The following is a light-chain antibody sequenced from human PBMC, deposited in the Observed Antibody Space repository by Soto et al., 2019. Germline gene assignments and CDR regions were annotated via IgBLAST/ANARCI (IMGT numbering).Light chain of an antibody. Sequence: EIVLTQSPGTLSLSPGERATLSCRASQSVSSSYLAWYQQKPGQAPRLLIYGASSRATGIPDRFSGSGSGTEFPLTISRLEPEDFALYYCQQYGSSPLTFGQGTKVEIK. J-gene: IGKJ1*01. V-gene: IGKV3-20*01. CDR1: QSVSSSY. CDR2: GAS. CDR3: QQYGSSPLT.